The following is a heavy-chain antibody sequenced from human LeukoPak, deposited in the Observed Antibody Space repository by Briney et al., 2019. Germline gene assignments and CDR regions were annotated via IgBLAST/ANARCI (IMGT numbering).Heavy chain of an antibody. D-gene: IGHD3-22*01. CDR3: AREKGDYDSSGYPYYFDY. CDR2: INTNTGNP. V-gene: IGHV7-4-1*02. CDR1: GYTFTSYA. Sequence: ASVKVSCKASGYTFTSYAMNWVRQAPGQGLEWMGWINTNTGNPTYAQGFTGRFVFSLDTSVGTAYLQISSLKAEDTAVYYCAREKGDYDSSGYPYYFDYWGQGTLVTVSS. J-gene: IGHJ4*02.